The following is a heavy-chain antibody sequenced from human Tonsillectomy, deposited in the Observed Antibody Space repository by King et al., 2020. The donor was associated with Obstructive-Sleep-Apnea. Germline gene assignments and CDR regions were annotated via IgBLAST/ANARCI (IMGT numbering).Heavy chain of an antibody. D-gene: IGHD3-10*01. Sequence: VQLVESGGGLVKPGGSLRLSCAASGFTFSDTWMTWVRQAPGKGLEWVGRVKSRTDGGTTNYAAPVKGRFTISRNDSENTVYLQMNSLKTEDTAVYYCTTDGVGRHNWNDHWGQGTLVTVSS. V-gene: IGHV3-15*01. J-gene: IGHJ5*02. CDR2: VKSRTDGGTT. CDR1: GFTFSDTW. CDR3: TTDGVGRHNWNDH.